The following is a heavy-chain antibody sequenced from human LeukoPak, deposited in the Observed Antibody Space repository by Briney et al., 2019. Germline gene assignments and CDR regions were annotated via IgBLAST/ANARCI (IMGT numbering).Heavy chain of an antibody. CDR3: ARDIKFEYYDFWSGYYIPVNWFDP. Sequence: ASVKVSCKASGYTFTNYYIHWVRQAPGQRLEWMGVISPTGGDTNYAQKFQGRVTMTEDTSTDTAYMELSSLRSEDTAAYYCARDIKFEYYDFWSGYYIPVNWFDPWGQGTLVTVSS. CDR1: GYTFTNYY. CDR2: ISPTGGDT. J-gene: IGHJ5*02. V-gene: IGHV1-46*01. D-gene: IGHD3-3*01.